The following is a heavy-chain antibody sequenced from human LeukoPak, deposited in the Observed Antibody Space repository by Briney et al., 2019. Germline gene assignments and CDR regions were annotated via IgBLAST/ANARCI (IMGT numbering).Heavy chain of an antibody. CDR3: ARLKFYDSTGYSPGHYMDV. CDR1: GGPIYSYY. D-gene: IGHD3-22*01. Sequence: SETLSLTCTVSGGPIYSYYWSWIRQTAGKGLEWIGRLYHGVSTNYNPSLKSRVTMSVDTSKNQFALKLSAVTAADTAVYYCARLKFYDSTGYSPGHYMDVWGKGTTVTVSS. CDR2: LYHGVST. J-gene: IGHJ6*03. V-gene: IGHV4-4*07.